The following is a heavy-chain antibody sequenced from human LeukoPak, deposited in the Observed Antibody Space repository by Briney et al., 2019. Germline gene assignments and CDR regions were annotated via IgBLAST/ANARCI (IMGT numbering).Heavy chain of an antibody. J-gene: IGHJ4*02. D-gene: IGHD3-22*01. CDR3: AREADYDSSGYYYAGDY. Sequence: GGSLRLSCAASGFTFSSYSMNWARQAPGKGLEWVSYISSSSSTIYYADSVKGRFTISRDNAKNSLYLQMNSLRAEDTAVYYCAREADYDSSGYYYAGDYWGQGTLVTVSS. V-gene: IGHV3-48*01. CDR1: GFTFSSYS. CDR2: ISSSSSTI.